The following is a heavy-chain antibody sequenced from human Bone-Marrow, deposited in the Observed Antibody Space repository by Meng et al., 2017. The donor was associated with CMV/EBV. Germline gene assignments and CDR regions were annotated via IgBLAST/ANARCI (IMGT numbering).Heavy chain of an antibody. CDR3: ARGNTRMGSWFDP. J-gene: IGHJ5*02. Sequence: SETLSLTCAVSGGSISSSNWWSWVRQPPGKGLEWIGEIYHSGSTNYNPSLKSRVTISVDKSKNQFSLKLSSVTAADMAVYYCARGNTRMGSWFDPWGQGTLVTVSS. CDR1: GGSISSSNW. V-gene: IGHV4-4*02. CDR2: IYHSGST. D-gene: IGHD3-16*01.